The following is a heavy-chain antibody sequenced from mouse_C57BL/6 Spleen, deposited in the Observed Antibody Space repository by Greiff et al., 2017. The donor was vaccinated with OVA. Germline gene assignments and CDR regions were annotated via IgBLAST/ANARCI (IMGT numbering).Heavy chain of an antibody. V-gene: IGHV14-2*01. D-gene: IGHD1-1*01. J-gene: IGHJ4*01. Sequence: VHVKQSGAELVKPGASVKLSCTASGFNIKDYYMHWVKQRTEQGLEWIGRIDPEDGETKYAPKFQGKATITADTSSNTAYLQLSSLTSEDTAVYYCARGPCNYYGSSYGAMDYWGQGTSVTVSS. CDR2: IDPEDGET. CDR1: GFNIKDYY. CDR3: ARGPCNYYGSSYGAMDY.